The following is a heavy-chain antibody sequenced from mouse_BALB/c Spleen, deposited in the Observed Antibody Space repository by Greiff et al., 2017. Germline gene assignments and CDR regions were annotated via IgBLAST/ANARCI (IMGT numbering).Heavy chain of an antibody. CDR1: GFTFSSYA. CDR3: ARALLRLRDYYAMDY. CDR2: ISSGGST. V-gene: IGHV5-6-5*01. D-gene: IGHD1-2*01. Sequence: EVQLVESGGGLVKPGGSLKLSCAASGFTFSSYAMSWVRQTPEKRLEWVASISSGGSTYYPDSVKGRFTISRDNARNILYLQMSSLRSEDTAMYYCARALLRLRDYYAMDYWGQGTSVTVSS. J-gene: IGHJ4*01.